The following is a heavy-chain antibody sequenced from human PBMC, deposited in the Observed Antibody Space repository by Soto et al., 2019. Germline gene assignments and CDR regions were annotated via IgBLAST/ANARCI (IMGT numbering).Heavy chain of an antibody. CDR3: ARDRGTTVAIDY. CDR1: GGTFSSYA. CDR2: IIPIFGTA. D-gene: IGHD4-17*01. Sequence: GASVKVSCKASGGTFSSYAISWVRQAPGQGLEWMGGIIPIFGTANYAQKFQGRVTITADESTSTAYMELSSLRSEDTAVYYCARDRGTTVAIDYWGQGTLVTVSS. V-gene: IGHV1-69*13. J-gene: IGHJ4*02.